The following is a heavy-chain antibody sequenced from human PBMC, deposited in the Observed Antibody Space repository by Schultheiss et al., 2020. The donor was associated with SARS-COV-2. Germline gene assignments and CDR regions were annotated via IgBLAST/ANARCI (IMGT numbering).Heavy chain of an antibody. D-gene: IGHD3-22*01. CDR3: AQQTYNYDSSGYYVPLLDF. CDR1: GFSLSTSGVR. Sequence: SGPTLVKPTQTLTLTCTFPGFSLSTSGVRVGWIRQPPGKALECLALIYWNDDKRYSPSLKSRLTITKDTSKNQVVLTMTNMEPVDTATYYCAQQTYNYDSSGYYVPLLDFWSQGTLVTGSS. J-gene: IGHJ4*02. CDR2: IYWNDDK. V-gene: IGHV2-5*01.